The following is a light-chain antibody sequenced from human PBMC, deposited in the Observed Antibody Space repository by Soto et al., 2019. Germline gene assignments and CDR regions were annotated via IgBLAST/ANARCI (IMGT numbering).Light chain of an antibody. Sequence: IQLNQSPSSLSASVGDTVTITCRASQGISSDLAWYQQKPGKATKLLIYAASSLQSGVTSRFSGSGSGTDFTLTISSLQPEDFATYYCQQSYSTSITFGQGTRLE. J-gene: IGKJ5*01. CDR1: QGISSD. V-gene: IGKV1-39*01. CDR2: AAS. CDR3: QQSYSTSIT.